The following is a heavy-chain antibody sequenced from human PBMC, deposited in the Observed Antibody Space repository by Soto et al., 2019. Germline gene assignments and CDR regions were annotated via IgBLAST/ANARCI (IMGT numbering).Heavy chain of an antibody. CDR1: GFTFSMYL. D-gene: IGHD1-1*01. CDR3: TRGPRSTSTGTGAF. CDR2: SNADGISP. Sequence: GGSLRLSCAASGFTFSMYLLPWVRKVQGKGPEGVSRSNADGISPDDADSVKGRFTLSRDNAKNTLYLQMNALRVEDTAVYYCTRGPRSTSTGTGAFWGQGT. J-gene: IGHJ4*02. V-gene: IGHV3-74*01.